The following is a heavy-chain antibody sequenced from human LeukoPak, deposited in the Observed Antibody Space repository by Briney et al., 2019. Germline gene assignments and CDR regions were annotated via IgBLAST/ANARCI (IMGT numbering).Heavy chain of an antibody. CDR2: INHSGST. CDR1: GGSFSGYY. D-gene: IGHD3-3*01. Sequence: NPSETLSLTCAVYGGSFSGYYWSWIRQPPGKGLEWIGEINHSGSTNYNPSFKSRVTISVDTSKNQFSLKLSSVTAADTAVYYCARLGLKFLEWSYWGQGTLVTVSS. CDR3: ARLGLKFLEWSY. V-gene: IGHV4-34*01. J-gene: IGHJ4*02.